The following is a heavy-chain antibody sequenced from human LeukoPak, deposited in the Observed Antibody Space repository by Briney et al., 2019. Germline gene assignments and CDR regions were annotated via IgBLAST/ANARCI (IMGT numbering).Heavy chain of an antibody. V-gene: IGHV4-59*01. CDR3: VRGHLVGGWFKYDAFVI. D-gene: IGHD6-19*01. J-gene: IGHJ3*02. Sequence: PSETLSLTCTVSGGSISSYYWSWIRQPPGKGLEWIGYIYYSGSTNYNPSLKSRVTISVDTSKNQFSLKLSSVTAADTAVYYCVRGHLVGGWFKYDAFVIWGQGTMVTVSS. CDR1: GGSISSYY. CDR2: IYYSGST.